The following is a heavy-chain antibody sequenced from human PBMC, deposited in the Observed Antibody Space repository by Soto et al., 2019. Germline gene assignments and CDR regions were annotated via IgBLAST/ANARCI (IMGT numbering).Heavy chain of an antibody. J-gene: IGHJ3*02. Sequence: PGGSLRLSCAASGFTFGSYYMSWVRQAPGKGLEWVANIKEDGSEKYYVDSLRGRFTISRGNARNSIYLQMNSLRAEDTAVYFCARGDYYDTSGPFSDAFDIWGRGTMVTVSS. D-gene: IGHD3-22*01. V-gene: IGHV3-7*04. CDR3: ARGDYYDTSGPFSDAFDI. CDR2: IKEDGSEK. CDR1: GFTFGSYY.